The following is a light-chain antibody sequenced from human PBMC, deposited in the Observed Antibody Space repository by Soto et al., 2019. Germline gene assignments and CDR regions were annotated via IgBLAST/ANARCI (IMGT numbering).Light chain of an antibody. CDR3: QSYGGAPYT. J-gene: IGKJ2*01. CDR2: GAS. Sequence: EIVLTQSPDTLSLSPGERATLSCRAGQRITWDYIAWYQQKPGQAPRLLIYGASTRATGIPDRFSGSGSGTNFTLTLSRLDPEDFAGYYCQSYGGAPYTFGQGTNLEIK. CDR1: QRITWDY. V-gene: IGKV3-20*01.